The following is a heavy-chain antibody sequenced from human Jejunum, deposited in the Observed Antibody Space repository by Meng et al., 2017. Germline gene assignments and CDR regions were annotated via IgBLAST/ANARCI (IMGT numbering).Heavy chain of an antibody. CDR3: VPRLTANWGSGLDY. CDR1: GFTFTNYA. J-gene: IGHJ4*02. D-gene: IGHD7-27*01. CDR2: ISASGGST. Sequence: GESLKISCAASGFTFTNYAMSWVRQTPGKGLEWVSVISASGGSTYYADSVKGRFTISRDNSNNTLYLQMNSLRPEDTAVYYCVPRLTANWGSGLDYWGQGTLVTVSS. V-gene: IGHV3-23*01.